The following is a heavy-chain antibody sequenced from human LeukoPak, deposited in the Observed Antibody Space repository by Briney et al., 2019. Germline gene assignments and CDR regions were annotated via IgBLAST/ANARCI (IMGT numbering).Heavy chain of an antibody. J-gene: IGHJ4*02. V-gene: IGHV3-30*03. Sequence: GGSLRLSCTASGFTFSNYGIIWVRQAPGKGLEWVAVVSYDGTKISYGGSVKGRFTMSRDISKNTLSLQMNSLRPEDTAVYYCARDRIQIWSYVGTFDSWGQGTLVTVSS. D-gene: IGHD5-18*01. CDR1: GFTFSNYG. CDR3: ARDRIQIWSYVGTFDS. CDR2: VSYDGTKI.